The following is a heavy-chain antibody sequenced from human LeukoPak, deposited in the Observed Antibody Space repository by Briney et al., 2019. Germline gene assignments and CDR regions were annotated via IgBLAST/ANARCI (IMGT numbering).Heavy chain of an antibody. J-gene: IGHJ4*02. Sequence: GGSLRLSCAASGFTFRNCALSWVRQAPGKGLEWVSGISGTGYNTYYADSVKGRFTISRDNSKNTLYLQMNSLGAEDTAVYYCAKHVSGSLFYFDYWGQRTLVTVSS. CDR2: ISGTGYNT. V-gene: IGHV3-23*01. D-gene: IGHD3-10*01. CDR3: AKHVSGSLFYFDY. CDR1: GFTFRNCA.